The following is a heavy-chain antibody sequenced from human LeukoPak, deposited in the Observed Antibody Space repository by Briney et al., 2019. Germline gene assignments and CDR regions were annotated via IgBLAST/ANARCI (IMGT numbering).Heavy chain of an antibody. CDR1: GGSVSSGSYY. V-gene: IGHV4-61*01. Sequence: SETLSLTCTVSGGSVSSGSYYWRWIRQPPGKGLEWIGYIYYSGSTNYNPSLKSRVTISVDTSKDQFSLKLSSVTAADTAVYYCARERRELGELPGYFDYWGQGTLVTVSS. CDR2: IYYSGST. D-gene: IGHD1-26*01. CDR3: ARERRELGELPGYFDY. J-gene: IGHJ4*02.